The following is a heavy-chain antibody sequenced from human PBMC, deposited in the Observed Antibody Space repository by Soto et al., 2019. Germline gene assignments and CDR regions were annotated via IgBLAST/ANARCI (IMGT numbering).Heavy chain of an antibody. J-gene: IGHJ6*03. CDR2: IFYTGST. V-gene: IGHV4-59*01. CDR1: DGSINSDY. CDR3: ARGYYYYYIDV. Sequence: QVRLQESGPGLVKPSETLSLTCTVSDGSINSDYWSWIRQPPGKGLEWIGYIFYTGSTNYNPSLKSRLTISLEKSKNHFSPKLTSVTAAATAVYYCARGYYYYYIDVWGRGTTVTVSS.